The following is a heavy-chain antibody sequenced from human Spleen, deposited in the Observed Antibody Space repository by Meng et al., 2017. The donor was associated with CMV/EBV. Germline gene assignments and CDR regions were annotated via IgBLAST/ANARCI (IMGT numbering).Heavy chain of an antibody. CDR2: IRHDGGET. CDR1: GFTFNSFW. Sequence: GESLKISCAASGFTFNSFWMSWVRQAPGKGLQWVANIRHDGGETYYVDSVKGRFTISRDNARNSLYMQINSLRAEDTAVYYCARLAGGDYFYGLDVWGQGTTVTVSS. D-gene: IGHD1-26*01. V-gene: IGHV3-7*01. J-gene: IGHJ6*02. CDR3: ARLAGGDYFYGLDV.